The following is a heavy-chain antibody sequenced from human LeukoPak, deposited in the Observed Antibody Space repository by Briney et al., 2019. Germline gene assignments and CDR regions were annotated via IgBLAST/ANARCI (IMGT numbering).Heavy chain of an antibody. CDR3: ARVLKQRGFDY. V-gene: IGHV1-18*04. CDR2: ISAYNGNT. Sequence: SVXXSCKASGYTFTSYGISWVQQAPGQGLEWMGWISAYNGNTNYAQKLQGRVTMTTDTSTSTAYMELRSLRSDDTAVYYCARVLKQRGFDYWGQGTLVTVSS. CDR1: GYTFTSYG. D-gene: IGHD1-1*01. J-gene: IGHJ4*02.